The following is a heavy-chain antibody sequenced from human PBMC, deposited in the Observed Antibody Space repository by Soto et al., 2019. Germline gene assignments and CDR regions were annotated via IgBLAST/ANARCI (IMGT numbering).Heavy chain of an antibody. J-gene: IGHJ5*02. V-gene: IGHV5-51*01. D-gene: IGHD3-22*01. CDR3: ARKDKSGYFNWFDP. CDR2: IFPSDSDT. Sequence: GGSLKISCRTSGYKFTSYWIAWVRQMPGKGLEWMGIIFPSDSDTRYSPSFQGQVTISADRSTSTVFLQWASLKASDTAVYFCARKDKSGYFNWFDPWGQGTLVTVSS. CDR1: GYKFTSYW.